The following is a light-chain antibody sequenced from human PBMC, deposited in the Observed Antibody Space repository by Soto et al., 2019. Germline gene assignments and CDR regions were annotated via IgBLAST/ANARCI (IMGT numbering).Light chain of an antibody. CDR3: QQYNSYPYT. V-gene: IGKV1-5*01. CDR2: DAS. CDR1: QGFIAW. J-gene: IGKJ2*01. Sequence: DIQMTHSPPTRPQFEGEGFTIPGRASQGFIAWLAWYQQKPGKAPKLLIYDASSLESGVPSRFSGSGSGTEFTLTISSLQPDDFATYYCQQYNSYPYTFGQGTKLEIK.